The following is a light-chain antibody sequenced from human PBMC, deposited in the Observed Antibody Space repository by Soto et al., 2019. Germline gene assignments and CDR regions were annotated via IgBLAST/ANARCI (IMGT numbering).Light chain of an antibody. CDR3: QQYDNLPIT. CDR1: QDISNY. CDR2: DAS. V-gene: IGKV1-33*01. Sequence: DIQMTQSPSSLSASVGDRVTITCQASQDISNYLHWYQHKPPKAPKLLIYDASNLETGVPSRFSGSGSGTDFTFTISSLQPEDFATYYCQQYDNLPITFGGGTTVEI. J-gene: IGKJ4*01.